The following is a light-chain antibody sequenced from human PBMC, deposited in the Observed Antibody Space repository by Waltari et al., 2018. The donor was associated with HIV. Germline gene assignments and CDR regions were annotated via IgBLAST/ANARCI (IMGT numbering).Light chain of an antibody. CDR2: EVS. Sequence: QSALTQPASVSGSLGQSLTISCTGTTTDVGYYNYVSWYQYHPGKAPKLIIYEVSDRPSWVSNRFSGSKAGNTASLTISGLQAEDETDYYCSSYTTRKTCVFGGGTKLFVL. CDR3: SSYTTRKTCV. V-gene: IGLV2-14*01. J-gene: IGLJ3*02. CDR1: TTDVGYYNY.